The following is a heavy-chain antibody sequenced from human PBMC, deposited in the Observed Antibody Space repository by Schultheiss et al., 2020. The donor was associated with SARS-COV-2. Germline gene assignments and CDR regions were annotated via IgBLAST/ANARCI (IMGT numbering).Heavy chain of an antibody. J-gene: IGHJ5*02. Sequence: GSLRLSCAVYGGSFSGYYWSWIRQPPGKGLEWIGEINHSGSTNYNPSLKSRVTISVDTSKNQFSLKLSSVTAADTAVYYCAREGEPNRMFDPWGQGTLVTVSS. V-gene: IGHV4-34*01. D-gene: IGHD1-26*01. CDR2: INHSGST. CDR3: AREGEPNRMFDP. CDR1: GGSFSGYY.